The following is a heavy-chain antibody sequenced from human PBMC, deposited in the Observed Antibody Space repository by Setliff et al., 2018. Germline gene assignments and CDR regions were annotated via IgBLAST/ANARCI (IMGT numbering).Heavy chain of an antibody. Sequence: LKISCKASGYNFLDYWIGWVRQMPGKGLEWMGIIYPDDSDTRYSPSVQGPFTISADRSISTAYLQWSSLKASDTAFYYCARRRRFDSGGPRSPWYFDLWGRGTLVTVSS. J-gene: IGHJ2*01. D-gene: IGHD3-22*01. CDR2: IYPDDSDT. V-gene: IGHV5-51*01. CDR1: GYNFLDYW. CDR3: ARRRRFDSGGPRSPWYFDL.